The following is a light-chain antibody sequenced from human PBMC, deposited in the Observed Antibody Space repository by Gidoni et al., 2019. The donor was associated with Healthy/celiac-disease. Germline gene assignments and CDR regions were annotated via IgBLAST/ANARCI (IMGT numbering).Light chain of an antibody. CDR2: AAS. Sequence: DIQLTQSPSFLSASVGDRVTITCRASQGISSYLAWYQQKPGKAPKLLIYAASTLQSGVPSRFSGSGSGTEFTLTIGSLQPEDFATYYCQQLNSYPCSFGQGTKLEIK. V-gene: IGKV1-9*01. CDR1: QGISSY. CDR3: QQLNSYPCS. J-gene: IGKJ2*04.